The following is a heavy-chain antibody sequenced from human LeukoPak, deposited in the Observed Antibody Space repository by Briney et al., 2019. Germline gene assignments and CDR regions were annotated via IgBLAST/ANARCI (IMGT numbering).Heavy chain of an antibody. D-gene: IGHD2-15*01. Sequence: SETLSLTCTVSGGSISSYYWSWIRQPPGKGLEWIGYIYYSGSTYYNPSLKSRVTISVDTSKNQFSLKLSSVTAADTAVYYCARPSHHRVVGPFDYWGQGTLVTVSS. CDR2: IYYSGST. V-gene: IGHV4-59*12. J-gene: IGHJ4*02. CDR1: GGSISSYY. CDR3: ARPSHHRVVGPFDY.